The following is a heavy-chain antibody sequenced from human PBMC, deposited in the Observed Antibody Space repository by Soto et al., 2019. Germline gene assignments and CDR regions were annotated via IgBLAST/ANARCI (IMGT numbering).Heavy chain of an antibody. Sequence: QVQLQESGPGLVKPSGTLSLTCAVSGGSITSSNWWSWVRQPPGKGLEWIGEIYPSGSTNYNPSLKSRVTISVDKSTNQFSLKLSSVTAADTAVYYCARAPGELYFDYWGQGTLVTVSS. V-gene: IGHV4-4*02. CDR2: IYPSGST. CDR3: ARAPGELYFDY. CDR1: GGSITSSNW. J-gene: IGHJ4*02. D-gene: IGHD1-7*01.